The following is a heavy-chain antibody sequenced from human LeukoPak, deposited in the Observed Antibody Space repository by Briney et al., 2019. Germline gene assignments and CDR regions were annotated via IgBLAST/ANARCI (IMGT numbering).Heavy chain of an antibody. V-gene: IGHV1-8*01. CDR3: ARGFVLLWFGLPFGMDV. J-gene: IGHJ6*02. Sequence: ASVKVSCKASGYTFTSYEINWVRQATGQGLEWMGWMNPNSGNTGYAQKFQGRVTMTRNTSISTAYMELSSLRSEDTAVYYCARGFVLLWFGLPFGMDVWGQGTTVTVSS. D-gene: IGHD3-10*01. CDR1: GYTFTSYE. CDR2: MNPNSGNT.